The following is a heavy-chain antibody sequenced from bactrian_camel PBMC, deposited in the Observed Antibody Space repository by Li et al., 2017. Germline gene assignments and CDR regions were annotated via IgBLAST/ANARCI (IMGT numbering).Heavy chain of an antibody. D-gene: IGHD2*01. CDR1: RYTYSNNC. J-gene: IGHJ4*01. Sequence: HVQLVESGGGSVQAGGSLRLSCAASRYTYSNNCMGWFRQAPGKEREGVATIDSDGSTTYAESVKGRFTISRDNVKKTLYLQMNSLKPEDTAVYYCAATEGPQFRCAAGGSGWKTYKYWGQGTQVTVS. CDR3: AATEGPQFRCAAGGSGWKTYKY. CDR2: IDSDGST. V-gene: IGHV3S53*01.